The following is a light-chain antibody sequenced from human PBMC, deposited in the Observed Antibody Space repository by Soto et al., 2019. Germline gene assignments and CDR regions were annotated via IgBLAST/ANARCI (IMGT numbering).Light chain of an antibody. CDR2: NNN. V-gene: IGLV1-44*01. CDR3: AAWVDSLNGWV. J-gene: IGLJ3*02. Sequence: QSVLTQPPSASGTPGQGVTISCSGSSSNIGSNSVTWYQQLPGTAPKLLMYNNNPLPSGLPGRFSGSKSGTSASLAISGLQSEDEADYYCAAWVDSLNGWVFGGGTKLTVL. CDR1: SSNIGSNS.